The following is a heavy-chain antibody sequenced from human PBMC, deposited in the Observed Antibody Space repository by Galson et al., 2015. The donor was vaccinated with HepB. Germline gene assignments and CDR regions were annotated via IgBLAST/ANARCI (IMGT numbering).Heavy chain of an antibody. CDR3: AKGLPSQLDNYFDY. V-gene: IGHV3-23*01. Sequence: SLRLSCAASGFTFSGFAMNWVRQAPGKGLEWVSGISGSGGSSDYAHSVKGRFTISRDNSENTLYLQMNSLRAADTAVYYCAKGLPSQLDNYFDYWGQGTLVTVSS. D-gene: IGHD2-21*02. CDR2: ISGSGGSS. J-gene: IGHJ4*02. CDR1: GFTFSGFA.